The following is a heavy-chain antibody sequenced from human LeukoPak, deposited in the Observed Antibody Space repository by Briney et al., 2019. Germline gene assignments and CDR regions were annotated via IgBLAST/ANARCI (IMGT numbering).Heavy chain of an antibody. CDR1: GFTFSSYA. CDR2: INHSGST. D-gene: IGHD3-10*01. V-gene: IGHV4-34*01. J-gene: IGHJ5*02. CDR3: ARSFWYYGSARRGWFDP. Sequence: LRLSCAASGFTFSSYAMHWVRQAPGKGLEWLGEINHSGSTNYNPSLKSRVTISVDTSKNQFSLKLSSVTAADTAVYYCARSFWYYGSARRGWFDPWGQGTLVTVSS.